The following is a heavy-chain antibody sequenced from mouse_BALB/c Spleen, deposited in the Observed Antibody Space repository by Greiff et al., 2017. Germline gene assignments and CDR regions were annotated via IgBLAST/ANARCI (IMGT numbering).Heavy chain of an antibody. D-gene: IGHD2-14*01. Sequence: ESGPGLVKPSQSLSLTCTVTGYSITSDYAWNWIRQFPGNKLEWMGYISYSGSTSYNPSLKSRISITRDTSKNQFFLQLNSVTTEDTATYYCAMYRYDAYFDYWGQGTTLTVSS. V-gene: IGHV3-2*02. J-gene: IGHJ2*01. CDR1: GYSITSDYA. CDR2: ISYSGST. CDR3: AMYRYDAYFDY.